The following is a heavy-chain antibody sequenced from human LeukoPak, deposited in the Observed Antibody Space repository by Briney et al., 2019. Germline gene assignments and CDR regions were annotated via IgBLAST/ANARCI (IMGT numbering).Heavy chain of an antibody. CDR2: ISSSGSTI. CDR1: GFTFSSYE. Sequence: GGSLRLSCAASGFTFSSYEMNWVRQAPGKGLEWVSYISSSGSTIYYADSVKGRFTISRDNAKNSLYLQMSSLRAEDTAVYYCARDRPSFDYWGQGTLVTVSS. V-gene: IGHV3-48*03. J-gene: IGHJ4*02. CDR3: ARDRPSFDY.